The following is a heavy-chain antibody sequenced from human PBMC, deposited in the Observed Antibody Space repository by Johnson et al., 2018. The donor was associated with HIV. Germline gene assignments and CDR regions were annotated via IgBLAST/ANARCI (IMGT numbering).Heavy chain of an antibody. CDR1: GFTFSNNA. D-gene: IGHD1-7*01. V-gene: IGHV3-30*14. CDR2: ISYDGTNT. J-gene: IGHJ3*02. Sequence: QVQLVESGGGVVQPGRSLRLSCAASGFTFSNNAIHWVRQAPGKGLEWVAVISYDGTNTYYADSVRGRFTISRDNSRNTVYLQMNSLRAEDTAVYYCARDTVRGELELPDGFDIWGQGTMVIVSS. CDR3: ARDTVRGELELPDGFDI.